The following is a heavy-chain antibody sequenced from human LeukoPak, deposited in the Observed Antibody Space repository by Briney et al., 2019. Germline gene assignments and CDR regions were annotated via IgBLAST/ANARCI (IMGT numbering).Heavy chain of an antibody. CDR2: ITSTGAYI. Sequence: PGGSLRLSCDASGFTFGLYTITWVRQAPGKGLEWVSSITSTGAYINYADSVKGRFTISRDNAKNSLYLQMDSLRAEDTAVYYCARVATGATTSNYFYYYMDVWGRGTTVIVSS. CDR3: ARVATGATTSNYFYYYMDV. J-gene: IGHJ6*03. CDR1: GFTFGLYT. V-gene: IGHV3-21*01. D-gene: IGHD1-26*01.